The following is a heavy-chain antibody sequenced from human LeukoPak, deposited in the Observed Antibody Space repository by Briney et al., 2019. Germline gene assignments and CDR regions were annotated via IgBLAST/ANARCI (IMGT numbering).Heavy chain of an antibody. D-gene: IGHD6-6*01. V-gene: IGHV4-34*01. CDR1: GGSFSGYY. J-gene: IGHJ5*02. Sequence: SETLSLTCAVYGGSFSGYYWSWIRQPPVKGLEWIGEINHSGSTNYNPSLKSRVTISVDTSKNQFSLKLSSVTAADTAVYYCARGLIGSSSVWFDPWGQGTLVTVSS. CDR3: ARGLIGSSSVWFDP. CDR2: INHSGST.